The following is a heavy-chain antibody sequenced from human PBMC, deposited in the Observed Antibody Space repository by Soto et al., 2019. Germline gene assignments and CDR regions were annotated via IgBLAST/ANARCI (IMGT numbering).Heavy chain of an antibody. Sequence: SETLSLTCTVSGGSISSSSYYWGWIRQPPGKGLEWIGSIYYSGSTYYNPSLKSRVTISVDTSKNQFSLKLSSVTAADTAVYYCARYDSSGYYDPFDYWGQGALVTVSS. CDR2: IYYSGST. V-gene: IGHV4-39*01. D-gene: IGHD3-22*01. J-gene: IGHJ4*02. CDR3: ARYDSSGYYDPFDY. CDR1: GGSISSSSYY.